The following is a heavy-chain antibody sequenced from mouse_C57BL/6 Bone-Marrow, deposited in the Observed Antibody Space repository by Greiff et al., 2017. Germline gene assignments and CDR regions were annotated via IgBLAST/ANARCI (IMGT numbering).Heavy chain of an antibody. Sequence: EVMLVESGGGLVKPGGSLKLSCAASGFTFSSYAMSWVRQTPEKRLEWVATISDGGSYTYSPDNVKGRFTISRDNAKNNLYLQLSHLKSEDTAMYYCARDLGQCMDYWGQGTSVTVSS. D-gene: IGHD3-3*01. CDR3: ARDLGQCMDY. CDR2: ISDGGSYT. V-gene: IGHV5-4*01. J-gene: IGHJ4*01. CDR1: GFTFSSYA.